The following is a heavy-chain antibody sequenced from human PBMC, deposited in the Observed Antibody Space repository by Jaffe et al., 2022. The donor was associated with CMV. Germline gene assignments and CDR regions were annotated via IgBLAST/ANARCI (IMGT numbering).Heavy chain of an antibody. CDR1: GGSFSGYY. D-gene: IGHD3-9*01. V-gene: IGHV4-34*01. CDR2: INHSGST. CDR3: ARFTVLRYFDWLLRGGTEWWFDP. J-gene: IGHJ5*02. Sequence: QVQLQQWGAGLLKPSETLSLTCAVYGGSFSGYYWSWIRQPPGKGLEWIGEINHSGSTNYNPSLKSRVTISVDTSKNQFSLKLSSVTAADTAVYYCARFTVLRYFDWLLRGGTEWWFDPWGQGTLVTVSS.